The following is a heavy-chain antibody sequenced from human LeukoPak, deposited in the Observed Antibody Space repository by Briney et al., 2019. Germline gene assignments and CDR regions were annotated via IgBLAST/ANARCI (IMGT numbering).Heavy chain of an antibody. Sequence: ASVKVSCKASGYTFTSYYMHWVQQAPGQGLEWMGIINPSGGSTSYAQKFQGRVTMTRDTSTSTVYMELSSLRSEDTAMYYCASWVQYAGFDPWGQGTLVTVSS. D-gene: IGHD5-24*01. J-gene: IGHJ5*02. CDR2: INPSGGST. V-gene: IGHV1-46*01. CDR1: GYTFTSYY. CDR3: ASWVQYAGFDP.